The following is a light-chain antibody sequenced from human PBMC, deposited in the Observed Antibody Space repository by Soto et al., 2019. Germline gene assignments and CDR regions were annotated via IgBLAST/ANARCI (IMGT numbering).Light chain of an antibody. CDR3: QQLNSYRPLT. CDR2: AAS. Sequence: DIQLTQSPSFLSASVGDRVTITCRASQDISSYLAWYQQKPGKAPKLLIYAASTLQSGVPSRFSGSGSGTEFTLTISSLQPEDFATYYCQQLNSYRPLTFGQGTRLEIK. J-gene: IGKJ5*01. CDR1: QDISSY. V-gene: IGKV1-9*01.